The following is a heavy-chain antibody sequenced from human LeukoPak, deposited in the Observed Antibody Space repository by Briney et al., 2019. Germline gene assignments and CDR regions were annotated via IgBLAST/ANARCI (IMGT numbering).Heavy chain of an antibody. V-gene: IGHV3-23*01. CDR2: ISGTGGST. J-gene: IGHJ6*03. Sequence: PGGTLRLSCAAYGFTISSYAMSWDRQAQGKGLEWVSDISGTGGSTYYADSVKGRFDISRDNSKNTLYLQMNSLRAEDTAVYYCAKGRDSSGYYLGYYYYMDVWGKGTTVTVSS. CDR3: AKGRDSSGYYLGYYYYMDV. D-gene: IGHD3-22*01. CDR1: GFTISSYA.